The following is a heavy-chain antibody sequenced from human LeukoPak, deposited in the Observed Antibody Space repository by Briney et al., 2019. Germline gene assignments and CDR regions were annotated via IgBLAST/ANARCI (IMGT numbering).Heavy chain of an antibody. CDR2: INPNSGGT. Sequence: ASVKVSCKPSGYIFTGYYIHWVRQAPGQGLEWMGRINPNSGGTNYAQRFQGRVTLTRDTSISTAYMELSRLTSDDTAIYYCAREGGDGYNYGDLDYWGQGTLVTVSS. J-gene: IGHJ4*02. CDR3: AREGGDGYNYGDLDY. V-gene: IGHV1-2*06. D-gene: IGHD5-24*01. CDR1: GYIFTGYY.